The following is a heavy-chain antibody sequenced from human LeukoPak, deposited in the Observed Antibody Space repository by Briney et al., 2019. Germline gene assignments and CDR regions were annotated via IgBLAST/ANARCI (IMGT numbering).Heavy chain of an antibody. CDR1: GGSFSGHF. J-gene: IGHJ6*03. CDR2: IYHSGGT. V-gene: IGHV4-34*01. D-gene: IGHD6-13*01. CDR3: ARESRRIAAAGPSYDMDV. Sequence: MSSETLSLTCTVYGGSFSGHFWSWIRQPPGKGLERIGEIYHSGGTNYNPSLKSRVTISVDTSKNQFSLMVNSVTAADTAVYYCARESRRIAAAGPSYDMDVWGRGTTVTVSS.